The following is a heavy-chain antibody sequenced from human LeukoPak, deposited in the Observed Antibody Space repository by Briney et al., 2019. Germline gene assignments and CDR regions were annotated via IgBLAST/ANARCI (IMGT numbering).Heavy chain of an antibody. D-gene: IGHD3-3*01. J-gene: IGHJ5*02. CDR1: GFTFSSYA. CDR2: INHSGSI. CDR3: ARGITIFGVVIRSKGIWFDP. Sequence: GSLRLSCAASGFTFSSYAMSWVRQAPGKGLEWIGEINHSGSINYNPSLKSRVTISVDTSKNQFSLKLSSVTAADTAVYYCARGITIFGVVIRSKGIWFDPWGQGTLVTVSS. V-gene: IGHV4-34*01.